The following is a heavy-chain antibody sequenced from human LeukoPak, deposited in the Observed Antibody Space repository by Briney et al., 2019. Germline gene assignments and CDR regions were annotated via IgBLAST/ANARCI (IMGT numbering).Heavy chain of an antibody. CDR2: VIPIFGTA. CDR3: ARVGVVAATAYFQH. V-gene: IGHV1-69*06. Sequence: SVKVSCKASGGTFSSYAISWVRQAPGQGLEWMGGVIPIFGTANYAQKFQGRVTITADKSTSTAYMELSSLRSEDTAVYYCARVGVVAATAYFQHWGQGTLVTVSS. J-gene: IGHJ1*01. CDR1: GGTFSSYA. D-gene: IGHD2-15*01.